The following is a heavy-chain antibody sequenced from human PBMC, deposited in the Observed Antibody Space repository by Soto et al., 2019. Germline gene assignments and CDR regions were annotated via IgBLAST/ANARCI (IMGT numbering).Heavy chain of an antibody. V-gene: IGHV3-7*04. CDR2: INQDGSEN. J-gene: IGHJ4*02. D-gene: IGHD1-7*01. CDR3: ARGHSGTTWFWFY. Sequence: GGSLRLSCAASGFTFSNFWMTWVRQAPGKGLEWVANINQDGSENYYVDSVKGRFTVSRDNAKNSLYLQMNSLRAEDTAVYYCARGHSGTTWFWFYWGQGTLVTVPQ. CDR1: GFTFSNFW.